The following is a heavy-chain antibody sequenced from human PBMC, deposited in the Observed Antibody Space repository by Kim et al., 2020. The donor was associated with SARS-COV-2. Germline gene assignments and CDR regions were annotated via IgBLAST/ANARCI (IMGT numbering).Heavy chain of an antibody. CDR3: ARDTSIAVAGTWDWLGPSQYYYYGMDV. CDR1: GFTFSSYG. V-gene: IGHV3-33*05. CDR2: ISYDGSNK. Sequence: GGSLRLSCAASGFTFSSYGMHWVRQAPGKGLEWVAVISYDGSNKYYADSVKGRFTISRDNSKNTLYLQMNSLRAEDTAVYYCARDTSIAVAGTWDWLGPSQYYYYGMDVWGQGTTVTVSS. J-gene: IGHJ6*02. D-gene: IGHD6-19*01.